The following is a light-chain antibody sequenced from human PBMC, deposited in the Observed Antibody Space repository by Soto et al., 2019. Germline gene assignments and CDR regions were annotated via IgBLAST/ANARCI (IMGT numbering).Light chain of an antibody. CDR2: AAS. J-gene: IGKJ5*01. Sequence: DIQLTQSPSFLSASVGDRVTITCRSSQGIANFLNWYQQKSGEAPKLLVFAASSLQSGVPSRFNGSASETDFTLTISNLQPEDFATYYCQQSYTTPITFGQGTRLEIK. V-gene: IGKV1-39*01. CDR1: QGIANF. CDR3: QQSYTTPIT.